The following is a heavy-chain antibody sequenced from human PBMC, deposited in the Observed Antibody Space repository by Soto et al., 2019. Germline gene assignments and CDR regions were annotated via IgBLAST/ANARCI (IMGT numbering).Heavy chain of an antibody. CDR2: IHYSGST. CDR3: TRGGDPYKTGH. CDR1: GASANTGPYY. Sequence: PQTPSLTCTVPGASANTGPYYRSWIRQPPGKGLEWIGFIHYSGSTNYNPSLTGRVTMSVDTSKNQFSLKLTSVNTADTAIYYCTRGGDPYKTGHWGQGTLVTVS. V-gene: IGHV4-61*01. J-gene: IGHJ4*02. D-gene: IGHD2-21*01.